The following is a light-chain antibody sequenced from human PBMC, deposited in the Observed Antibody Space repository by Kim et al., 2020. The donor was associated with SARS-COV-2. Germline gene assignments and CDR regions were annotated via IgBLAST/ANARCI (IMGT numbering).Light chain of an antibody. V-gene: IGLV2-11*01. CDR3: CSYAGSYTYVV. J-gene: IGLJ2*01. CDR2: DVS. CDR1: SSDVGGYNY. Sequence: SVPISCTGTSSDVGGYNYVSWYQQHPGKAPKLMIYDVSKRPSGVPDRFSGSKSGNTSSLTISGLQAEDEADYYCCSYAGSYTYVVFGGGTKLTVL.